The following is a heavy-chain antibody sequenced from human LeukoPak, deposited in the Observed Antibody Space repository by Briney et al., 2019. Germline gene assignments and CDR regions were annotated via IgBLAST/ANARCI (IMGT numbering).Heavy chain of an antibody. J-gene: IGHJ3*02. V-gene: IGHV3-53*05. CDR1: GFTVSSNY. CDR3: AKVPKLDDAFDI. D-gene: IGHD3-9*01. CDR2: IYSGGST. Sequence: GGSLRLSCAASGFTVSSNYMNWVRQAPGVGLEWVSVIYSGGSTYYADSVKGRFTISRDNSKNTLYLQMNSLRAEDTAVYYCAKVPKLDDAFDIWGQGTMVTVSS.